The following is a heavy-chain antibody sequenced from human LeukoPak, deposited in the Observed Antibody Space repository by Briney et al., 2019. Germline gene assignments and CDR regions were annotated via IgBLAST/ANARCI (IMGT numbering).Heavy chain of an antibody. J-gene: IGHJ4*01. CDR2: INPNSGDT. Sequence: ASVKVSCKASGYTFTGYYLHWVRQAPGQGLEWMGRINPNSGDTSYAQKFQGRVTMTRDTSISTAYMDLSRLRSDDTAVYSCARGVLDYWGQGTLVTVSS. V-gene: IGHV1-2*06. CDR1: GYTFTGYY. CDR3: ARGVLDY. D-gene: IGHD3-10*01.